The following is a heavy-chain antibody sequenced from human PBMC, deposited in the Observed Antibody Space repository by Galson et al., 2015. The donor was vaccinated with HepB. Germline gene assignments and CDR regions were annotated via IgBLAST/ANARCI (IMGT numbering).Heavy chain of an antibody. J-gene: IGHJ4*02. Sequence: QSGAEVTKPGESLKISCKGSGYSFTDYWIGWVRQMPGKGLEWMGIIYPGDSDTRYSPSFQGQVNISADESTTTAYLQWSGLKVSDTAMYFCARLGYCGGGSCYQRGYFDSWGQGTLVIVSS. D-gene: IGHD2-15*01. CDR2: IYPGDSDT. CDR1: GYSFTDYW. CDR3: ARLGYCGGGSCYQRGYFDS. V-gene: IGHV5-51*01.